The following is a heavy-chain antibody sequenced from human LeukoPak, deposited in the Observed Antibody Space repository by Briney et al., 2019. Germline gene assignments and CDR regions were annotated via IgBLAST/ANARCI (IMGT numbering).Heavy chain of an antibody. CDR3: GRDPRGYYDFWSGYTHDAFDI. CDR2: IKQDGSEK. CDR1: GFTFSSYW. Sequence: GGSLRLSCAASGFTFSSYWMSWVRQAPGKGLEWVANIKQDGSEKYYVDSVKGRFTIPRDNAKNSLYLQMNSLRAEDTAVYYCGRDPRGYYDFWSGYTHDAFDIWGQGTMVTVSS. V-gene: IGHV3-7*01. D-gene: IGHD3-3*01. J-gene: IGHJ3*02.